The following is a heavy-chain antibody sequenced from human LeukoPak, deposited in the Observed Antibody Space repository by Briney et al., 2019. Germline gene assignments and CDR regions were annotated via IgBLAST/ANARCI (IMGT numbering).Heavy chain of an antibody. CDR2: IYHSGST. CDR1: GYSISSGYY. Sequence: SETLSLTCTVSGYSISSGYYWGWIRQPPGKGLEWIGSIYHSGSTYYNPSLKSRVTISVDTSKNQFSLKLSSVTAADTAVYYCATVDTASFDYWGQGTLVTVSS. J-gene: IGHJ4*02. V-gene: IGHV4-38-2*02. D-gene: IGHD5-18*01. CDR3: ATVDTASFDY.